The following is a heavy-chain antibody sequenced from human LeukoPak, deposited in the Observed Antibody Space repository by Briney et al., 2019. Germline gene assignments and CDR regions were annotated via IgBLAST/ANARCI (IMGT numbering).Heavy chain of an antibody. D-gene: IGHD5-24*01. Sequence: GASVKVSCKASGYTFTSYGISWVRQAPGQGLEWMGGIIPIFGTANYAQKFQGRVTITADKSTSTAYMELSSLRSEDTAVYYCARCRDGYKQQAHYYYYMDVWGKGTTVTVSS. CDR2: IIPIFGTA. CDR3: ARCRDGYKQQAHYYYYMDV. V-gene: IGHV1-69*06. CDR1: GYTFTSYG. J-gene: IGHJ6*03.